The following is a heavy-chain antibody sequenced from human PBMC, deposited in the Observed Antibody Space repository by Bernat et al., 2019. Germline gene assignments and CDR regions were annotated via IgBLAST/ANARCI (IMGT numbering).Heavy chain of an antibody. V-gene: IGHV3-23*01. J-gene: IGHJ3*02. D-gene: IGHD1-26*01. CDR1: GFTFSSYA. CDR2: ISGSGGST. CDR3: AKAVVGATFHACDI. Sequence: EVQLLESGGGLVQPGGSLRLSCAASGFTFSSYAMSWVRQAPGKGLEWVSTISGSGGSTYYADSVKGRFTISRDNSRNTLYLQMNRLRAEDTAIYYCAKAVVGATFHACDIWGQGTMVTVSS.